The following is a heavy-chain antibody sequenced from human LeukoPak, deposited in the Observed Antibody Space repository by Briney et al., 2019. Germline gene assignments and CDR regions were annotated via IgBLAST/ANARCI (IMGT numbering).Heavy chain of an antibody. Sequence: GGSLRLSCAAYQLTFSSYCMTWLRQGPGKGLEWVATVNKDGTEKYYVDSVKGRFTISRDNAENSLYLHMNSLRADDTAVYYCTRGGRGTSYYWQYWGQGTLVTVSS. CDR1: QLTFSSYC. CDR3: TRGGRGTSYYWQY. D-gene: IGHD1-26*01. J-gene: IGHJ4*02. CDR2: VNKDGTEK. V-gene: IGHV3-7*01.